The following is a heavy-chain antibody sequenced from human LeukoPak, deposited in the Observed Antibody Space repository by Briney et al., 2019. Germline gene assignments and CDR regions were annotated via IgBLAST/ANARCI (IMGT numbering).Heavy chain of an antibody. CDR2: ISWDGGST. D-gene: IGHD4-17*01. J-gene: IGHJ4*02. V-gene: IGHV3-43*01. Sequence: GGSLRLSCAASGFTFDDYTMHWVRQAPGKGLEWVSLISWDGGSTYYADSVKGRFTTSRDNSKNSLYLQMNSLRTEDTALYYCAKDSGDYEYYFDYWGQGTLVTVSS. CDR3: AKDSGDYEYYFDY. CDR1: GFTFDDYT.